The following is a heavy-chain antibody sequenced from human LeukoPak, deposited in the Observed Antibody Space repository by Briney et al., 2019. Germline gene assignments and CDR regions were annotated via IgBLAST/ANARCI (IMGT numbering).Heavy chain of an antibody. CDR3: ARNSNAKRYFDY. CDR2: INPSGGST. CDR1: GYTFTSYY. J-gene: IGHJ4*02. Sequence: ASVKVSCKASGYTFTSYYMHWVRQAPGQGLEWMGIINPSGGSTSYAQKFQGRVTMTRDTSTSTVYMELSTLSSADTAVYYCARNSNAKRYFDYWGQGTLVTVSS. V-gene: IGHV1-46*01. D-gene: IGHD2/OR15-2a*01.